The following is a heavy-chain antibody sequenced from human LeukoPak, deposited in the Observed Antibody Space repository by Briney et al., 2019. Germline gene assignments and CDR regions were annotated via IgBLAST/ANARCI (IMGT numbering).Heavy chain of an antibody. D-gene: IGHD6-19*01. CDR2: IYYSGST. CDR3: ARMVYSSGWFGYYYGMDV. CDR1: GGSISSSSYY. V-gene: IGHV4-39*07. J-gene: IGHJ6*02. Sequence: SETLSLTCTVSGGSISSSSYYWGWLRQPPGKGLEWIGSIYYSGSTYYNPSLKSRVTISVDTSKNQFSLKLSSVTAADTAVYYCARMVYSSGWFGYYYGMDVWGQGTTVTVSS.